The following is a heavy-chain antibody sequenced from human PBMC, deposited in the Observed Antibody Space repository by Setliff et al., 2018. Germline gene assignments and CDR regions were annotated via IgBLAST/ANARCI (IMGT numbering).Heavy chain of an antibody. CDR1: GFTFSSYA. CDR3: LVAYTSSWYSSGFDP. CDR2: ITANGGST. V-gene: IGHV3-64*04. Sequence: LSLSCAASGFTFSSYAMYWVRQAPRKGLQYVSAITANGGSTYYADSVRGRFTISRDSSKNTLYLQMNSLRLEDTAVYYCLVAYTSSWYSSGFDPWGQGTLVTVSS. D-gene: IGHD6-13*01. J-gene: IGHJ5*02.